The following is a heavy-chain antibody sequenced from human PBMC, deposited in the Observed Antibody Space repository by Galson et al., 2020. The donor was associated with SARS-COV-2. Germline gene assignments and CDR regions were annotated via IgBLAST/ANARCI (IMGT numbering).Heavy chain of an antibody. D-gene: IGHD3-22*01. CDR3: ARDLRYYDNSGQFYVWFDP. V-gene: IGHV4-61*09. Sequence: SETLSLTCSVSGGSISRGGNYWSWIRQPAGKGLEWIGHIYPSGSTNYNPSLNSRVTISVDTSKNQVSLKLTSVTAADTAVYYCARDLRYYDNSGQFYVWFDPWGPGTLVTVSS. J-gene: IGHJ5*02. CDR2: IYPSGST. CDR1: GGSISRGGNY.